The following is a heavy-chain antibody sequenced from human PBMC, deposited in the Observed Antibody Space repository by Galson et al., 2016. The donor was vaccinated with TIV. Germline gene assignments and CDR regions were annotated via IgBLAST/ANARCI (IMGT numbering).Heavy chain of an antibody. D-gene: IGHD5-18*01. CDR3: ARSEYSYGKYYYYYYMDV. CDR1: GGTFSSYA. V-gene: IGHV1-69*13. J-gene: IGHJ6*03. Sequence: SVKVSCKASGGTFSSYAISWVRQAPGQGLEWMGGIIPIFGIANYAQKFQGRVTITADESTSTAYMELSSLRSEDTAVFYCARSEYSYGKYYYYYYMDVWGKGTTVIVSS. CDR2: IIPIFGIA.